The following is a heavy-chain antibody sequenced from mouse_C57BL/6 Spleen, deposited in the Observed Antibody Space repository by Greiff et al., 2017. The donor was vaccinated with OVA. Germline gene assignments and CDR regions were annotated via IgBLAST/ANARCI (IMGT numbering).Heavy chain of an antibody. CDR2: IDPAHGNT. CDR3: ARRDDGFYWYFDV. CDR1: GFNIKNTY. J-gene: IGHJ1*03. Sequence: EVQLQQSVAELVRPGASVKLSCTASGFNIKNTYMHWVKQRPEQGLEWIVRIDPAHGNTKSAPQFPGKATITADTSANTAYLQLSSLTSEDTAIYYWARRDDGFYWYFDVWGTGTTVTVSS. D-gene: IGHD2-3*01. V-gene: IGHV14-3*01.